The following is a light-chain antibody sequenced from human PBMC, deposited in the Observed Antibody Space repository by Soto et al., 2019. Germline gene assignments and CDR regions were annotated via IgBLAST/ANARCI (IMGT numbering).Light chain of an antibody. V-gene: IGKV4-1*01. CDR1: QRVLYSSNNKNY. J-gene: IGKJ4*01. CDR2: WAS. CDR3: QQYYSTPLT. Sequence: DIVMPQSPDSLAVSLGERATVNCKSSQRVLYSSNNKNYLAWYQQKPGQPPKLLIYWASTRESGVPDRFSGSGSGTDFTLTISSLQAEDVAVYYCQQYYSTPLTFGGGTKVDIK.